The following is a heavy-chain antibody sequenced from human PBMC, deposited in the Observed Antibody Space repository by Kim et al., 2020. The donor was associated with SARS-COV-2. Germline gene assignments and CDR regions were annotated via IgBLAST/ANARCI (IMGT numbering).Heavy chain of an antibody. J-gene: IGHJ4*02. CDR3: ARSPRGDTVTTFPY. Sequence: ADSVKGRSTISRANAKNSLYLQRNSLRAEDTAVYYCARSPRGDTVTTFPYWGQGTLVTVSS. V-gene: IGHV3-21*01. D-gene: IGHD4-4*01.